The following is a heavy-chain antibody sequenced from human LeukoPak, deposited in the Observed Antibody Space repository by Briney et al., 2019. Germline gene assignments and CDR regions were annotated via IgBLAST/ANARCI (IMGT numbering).Heavy chain of an antibody. CDR1: X. J-gene: IGHJ4*02. CDR3: AKNAHYQGYSYGGIDY. Sequence: XMHWVRXAPDKGLEWVAVISYDAKTKDYADSVKGRFTISRDNSKNTLYLQMNSLGAEDTAVYYCAKNAHYQGYSYGGIDYWGQGTLVTVSS. D-gene: IGHD5-18*01. V-gene: IGHV3-30-3*02. CDR2: ISYDAKTK.